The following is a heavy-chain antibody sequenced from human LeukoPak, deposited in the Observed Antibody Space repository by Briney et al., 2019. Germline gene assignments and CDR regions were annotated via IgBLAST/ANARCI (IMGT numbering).Heavy chain of an antibody. Sequence: ASVKVSCKASGYTFTSYGVSWVRQAPGQGLEWMVWISGSNGNTNNAQKVQGRVTMTTDTSTSTAYMELRSLRSDDTAVYYCARYPLSYSSNWHYYFDHWGQGTLLTVSS. CDR2: ISGSNGNT. CDR1: GYTFTSYG. D-gene: IGHD6-13*01. V-gene: IGHV1-18*01. CDR3: ARYPLSYSSNWHYYFDH. J-gene: IGHJ4*02.